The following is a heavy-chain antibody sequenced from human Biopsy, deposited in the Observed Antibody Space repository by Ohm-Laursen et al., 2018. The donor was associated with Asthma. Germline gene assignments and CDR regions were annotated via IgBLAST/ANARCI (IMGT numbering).Heavy chain of an antibody. V-gene: IGHV3-30*18. CDR2: ISYDGNHK. J-gene: IGHJ4*02. CDR3: AKRRGYSGHDNDY. CDR1: GFIFSNYG. D-gene: IGHD5-12*01. Sequence: SLRLSCAASGFIFSNYGMHWVRQAPGKGLEWVAVISYDGNHKFYEDSVKGRFTISRDNSKNTLYLQMNSLRTEDTAVYYCAKRRGYSGHDNDYWGQGTLVIVSS.